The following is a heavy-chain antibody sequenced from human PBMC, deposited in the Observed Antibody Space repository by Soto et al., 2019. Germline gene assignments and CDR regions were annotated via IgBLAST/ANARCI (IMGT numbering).Heavy chain of an antibody. CDR2: VYYSWTT. Sequence: SETLSLTCTVSGGTIHSSTYYWGWIRQPPGKRLEWIGSVYYSWTTYYNPSIGSRVTISVDTSKHQSSLKLKSVTAADTALYYCARVQAFTGPPEYAFDIWGPGTRVTVSS. V-gene: IGHV4-39*01. CDR3: ARVQAFTGPPEYAFDI. J-gene: IGHJ3*02. CDR1: GGTIHSSTYY.